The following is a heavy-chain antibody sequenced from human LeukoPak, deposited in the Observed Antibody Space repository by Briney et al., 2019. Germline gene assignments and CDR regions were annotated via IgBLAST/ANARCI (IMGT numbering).Heavy chain of an antibody. CDR1: GFTFSSYA. CDR3: AKGTTMIVVVITTSDY. CDR2: ISGSGGST. V-gene: IGHV3-23*01. J-gene: IGHJ4*02. D-gene: IGHD3-22*01. Sequence: GGSLRLSCAASGFTFSSYAMSWVRQAPGKGLEWVPAISGSGGSTYYADSVKGRFTISRDNSKNTLYLQMNSLRAEDTAVYYCAKGTTMIVVVITTSDYWGQGTLVTVSS.